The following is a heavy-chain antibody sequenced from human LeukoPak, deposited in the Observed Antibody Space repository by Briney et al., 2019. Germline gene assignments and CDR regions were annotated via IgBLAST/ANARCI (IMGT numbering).Heavy chain of an antibody. V-gene: IGHV4-34*01. CDR3: ARGRSHYGSGSYFFDY. CDR2: INHRGST. D-gene: IGHD3-10*01. CDR1: GGSFSGYY. J-gene: IGHJ4*02. Sequence: SETLSLTCAVYGGSFSGYYWSWIRQPPGKGLEWIGEINHRGSTNYNPSLKSRVTISVDPSKNQFSLKLSSVTAAATAVYYCARGRSHYGSGSYFFDYWGQGTLVTVSS.